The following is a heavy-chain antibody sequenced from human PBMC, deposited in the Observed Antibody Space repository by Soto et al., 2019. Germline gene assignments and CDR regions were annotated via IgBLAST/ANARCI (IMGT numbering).Heavy chain of an antibody. CDR2: IYYSGST. CDR1: GGSISSYY. V-gene: IGHV4-59*12. Sequence: SETLSLTCTVSGGSISSYYWSWIRQPPGKGLEWIGYIYYSGSTNYNPSLKSRVTISVDTSKNQFSLKLSSVTAADTAVYYCARSRYFDYWGQGTLVTVSS. CDR3: ARSRYFDY. J-gene: IGHJ4*02.